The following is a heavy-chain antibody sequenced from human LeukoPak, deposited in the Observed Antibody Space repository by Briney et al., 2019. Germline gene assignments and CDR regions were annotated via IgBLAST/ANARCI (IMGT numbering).Heavy chain of an antibody. Sequence: SETLSLTCTVSGFSISSNYWSWIRQPPGKGLEWIGYIYYNGNTNYNPSLKSRVTTSVDTSKNQFSLKLSSVTAADTAVYYCARTYFFDYWGQGTLDTVSS. CDR1: GFSISSNY. J-gene: IGHJ4*02. CDR2: IYYNGNT. V-gene: IGHV4-59*12. CDR3: ARTYFFDY.